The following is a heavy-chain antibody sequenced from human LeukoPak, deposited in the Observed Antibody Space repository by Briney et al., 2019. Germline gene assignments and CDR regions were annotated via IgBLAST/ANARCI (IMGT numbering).Heavy chain of an antibody. CDR1: RFWVSFYY. Sequence: GGSLRLSCAASRFWVSFYYMTWVRQAPGKGLKWVSGIFSGGSTYYADSAKGRSTISRDNSKNTPYLQMNSLRAEDTAVYYCLWFGSGGFDYWGQGTLVTVSS. CDR3: LWFGSGGFDY. D-gene: IGHD3-10*01. CDR2: IFSGGST. J-gene: IGHJ4*02. V-gene: IGHV3-53*01.